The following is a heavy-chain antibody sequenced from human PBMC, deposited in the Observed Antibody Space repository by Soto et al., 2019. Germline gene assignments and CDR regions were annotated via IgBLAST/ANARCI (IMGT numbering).Heavy chain of an antibody. Sequence: SVKVSCKASGGTFSSYAISWVRQAPGQGLEWMGGVIPIFGTANYAQKFQGRVTITADESTSTAYMELSSLRSEDTAVYYCARVGYCSSTSCYVHGMDVWGQGTTVTVSS. D-gene: IGHD2-2*03. V-gene: IGHV1-69*13. CDR3: ARVGYCSSTSCYVHGMDV. J-gene: IGHJ6*02. CDR1: GGTFSSYA. CDR2: VIPIFGTA.